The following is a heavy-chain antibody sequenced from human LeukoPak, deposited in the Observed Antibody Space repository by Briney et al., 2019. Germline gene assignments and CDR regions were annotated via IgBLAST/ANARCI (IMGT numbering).Heavy chain of an antibody. CDR2: FDPEDGET. D-gene: IGHD6-13*01. J-gene: IGHJ6*02. CDR1: GYTLTELS. V-gene: IGHV1-24*01. CDR3: ARDQQQLGGRLPYYYYGMDV. Sequence: ASVKVSCKVSGYTLTELSMHWVRQTPGKGLEWMGGFDPEDGETIYAQKFQGRVTMTEDTSTDTAYLELSSLRSEDTAVYYCARDQQQLGGRLPYYYYGMDVWGQGTTVTVSS.